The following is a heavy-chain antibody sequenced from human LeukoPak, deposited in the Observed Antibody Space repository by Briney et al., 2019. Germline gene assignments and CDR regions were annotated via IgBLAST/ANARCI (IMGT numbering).Heavy chain of an antibody. CDR2: ISGYNGNT. CDR1: GYTFTNYG. V-gene: IGHV1-18*01. D-gene: IGHD3-16*01. CDR3: ARDIKRSRARWENLGIDP. J-gene: IGHJ5*02. Sequence: VASVKVSCKASGYTFTNYGISWVRQAPGQGLEWMGWISGYNGNTNYAQKVQGRVTMTADASTSTTYMELRSLRSDDTAVYYCARDIKRSRARWENLGIDPWGQGTLVTVSS.